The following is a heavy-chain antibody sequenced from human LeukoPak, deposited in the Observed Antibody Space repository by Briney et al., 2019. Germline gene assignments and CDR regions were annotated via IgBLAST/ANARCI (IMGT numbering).Heavy chain of an antibody. J-gene: IGHJ4*02. Sequence: GGSLRLSCAASGFTVSSNYMSWVRQAPGKGLEWVSVIYSGGSTYYADSVKGRFTISRDNSKNTLYLQMNSLRAEDTAVYYCARVPTVVTGGGYFDYWGQGTLVTVSS. V-gene: IGHV3-66*02. CDR1: GFTVSSNY. D-gene: IGHD4-23*01. CDR2: IYSGGST. CDR3: ARVPTVVTGGGYFDY.